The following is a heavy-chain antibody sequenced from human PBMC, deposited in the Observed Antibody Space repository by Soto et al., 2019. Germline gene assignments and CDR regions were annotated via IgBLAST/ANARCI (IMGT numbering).Heavy chain of an antibody. CDR1: GGSINTFY. CDR3: AREGSYSSYNFAHGIQLWSFDF. Sequence: KASETLSLTCTVSGGSINTFYWSWVRQPAGKGLARIGRIFSSGSTSFNPSLESRVAMSVDTSKNHFSLNLSSVTAADMAVYYCAREGSYSSYNFAHGIQLWSFDFWGQGALVTVSS. J-gene: IGHJ4*02. D-gene: IGHD5-18*01. CDR2: IFSSGST. V-gene: IGHV4-4*07.